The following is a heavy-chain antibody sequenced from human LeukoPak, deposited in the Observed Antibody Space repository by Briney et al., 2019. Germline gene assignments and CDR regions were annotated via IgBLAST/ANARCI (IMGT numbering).Heavy chain of an antibody. CDR1: RFTFTSYA. CDR3: AKGGGLRAGASYRIDY. V-gene: IGHV3-23*01. CDR2: ISGSGGNT. D-gene: IGHD3-16*02. Sequence: PGGSLRLSCAASRFTFTSYAMSWVRQAPGKGLEWVSSISGSGGNTNYADSVQGRFTFSRDNSKNTLYLQMNSLRAEDTAVYYCAKGGGLRAGASYRIDYWGQGTLVTVSS. J-gene: IGHJ4*02.